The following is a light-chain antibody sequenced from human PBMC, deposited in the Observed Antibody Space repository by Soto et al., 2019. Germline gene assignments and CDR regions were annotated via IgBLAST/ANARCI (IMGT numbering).Light chain of an antibody. J-gene: IGKJ4*01. Sequence: EIVMTQSPTILSVSPGERATLSCRASQSVSSNLAWYQQKPGQAPRLLIYGVYTRAPGIPARFSGSGSGTEFTLTISSLQSEDFALYYCQQYTVWPFTFGGGTKVDIK. CDR1: QSVSSN. CDR3: QQYTVWPFT. V-gene: IGKV3D-15*01. CDR2: GVY.